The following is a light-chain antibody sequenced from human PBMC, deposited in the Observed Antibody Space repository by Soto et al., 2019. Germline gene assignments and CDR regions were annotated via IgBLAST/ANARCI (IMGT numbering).Light chain of an antibody. CDR2: DAS. Sequence: EIVMTQSPGTLSLSPGDTATLSCRGSQSLGSDLAWYQQKPGQAPRLLIYDASNRATGIPARFSGSGSGTDFTLTISSLEPEDFAVYYCQQRSNWPPVTFGQGTRLEIK. CDR3: QQRSNWPPVT. CDR1: QSLGSD. V-gene: IGKV3-11*01. J-gene: IGKJ5*01.